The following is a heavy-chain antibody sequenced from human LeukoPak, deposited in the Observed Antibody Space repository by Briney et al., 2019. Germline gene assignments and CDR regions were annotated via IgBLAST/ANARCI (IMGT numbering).Heavy chain of an antibody. Sequence: PSETLSLTCTVSGGSISSGGYYWRWIRQHPGKGLEWIGYIYYSGSTDYNPALKSRDTISVDTSKKQFSLKLSSVTAADTAVYYCARGSIVVVPAAPFDYWGQGTLVTVSS. CDR1: GGSISSGGYY. V-gene: IGHV4-31*03. CDR2: IYYSGST. CDR3: ARGSIVVVPAAPFDY. D-gene: IGHD2-2*01. J-gene: IGHJ4*02.